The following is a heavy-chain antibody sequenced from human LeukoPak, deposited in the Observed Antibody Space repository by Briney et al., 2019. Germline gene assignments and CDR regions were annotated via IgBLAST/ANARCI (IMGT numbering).Heavy chain of an antibody. D-gene: IGHD1-26*01. V-gene: IGHV1-18*01. CDR1: GYTFTSYG. Sequence: ASVKVSCKASGYTFTSYGISWVRQAPGQGLEWMGWISAYNSNTNYAQKLQGRVTMTTDTSTSTAYMELRSLRSDDTAVYYCASTNPDYYYYYGMDVWGQGTTVTVSS. CDR3: ASTNPDYYYYYGMDV. CDR2: ISAYNSNT. J-gene: IGHJ6*02.